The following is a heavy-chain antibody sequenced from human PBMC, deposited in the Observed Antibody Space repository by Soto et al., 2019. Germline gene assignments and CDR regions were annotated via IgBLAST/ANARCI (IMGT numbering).Heavy chain of an antibody. J-gene: IGHJ4*02. D-gene: IGHD3-3*01. CDR3: ARAGTIFGVDYYFYY. CDR1: GGTFSSYA. CDR2: IIPIFGTA. V-gene: IGHV1-69*01. Sequence: QVQLVQSGAEVKKPGSSVKVSCKASGGTFSSYAISWVRQAPGQGLEWMGGIIPIFGTANYGQKFQGRVTITADDSTSIAYMELSSLRSEDTAVYYCARAGTIFGVDYYFYYWGQGTLVSVSS.